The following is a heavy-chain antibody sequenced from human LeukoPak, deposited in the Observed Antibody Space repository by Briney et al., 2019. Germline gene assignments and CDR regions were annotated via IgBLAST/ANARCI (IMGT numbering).Heavy chain of an antibody. CDR2: IIPIFGTA. Sequence: ASVKVSCKASGGTFSSYAISWVRQAPGQGLEWMGGIIPIFGTANYAQKFQGRVTITADESTSTAYMELSSLRSEDTAVYYCAALVDIVVVVAATPYFDHWGQGTLVTVSS. V-gene: IGHV1-69*13. CDR3: AALVDIVVVVAATPYFDH. J-gene: IGHJ4*02. D-gene: IGHD2-15*01. CDR1: GGTFSSYA.